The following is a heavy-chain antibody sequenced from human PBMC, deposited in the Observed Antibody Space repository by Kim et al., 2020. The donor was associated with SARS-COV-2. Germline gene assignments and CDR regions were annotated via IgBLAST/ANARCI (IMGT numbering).Heavy chain of an antibody. CDR2: INYTGDT. V-gene: IGHV4-39*02. D-gene: IGHD6-6*01. CDR1: GGSVSSSNYY. CDR3: ARLEYSSSSRLFDP. Sequence: SETLSLTCTVSGGSVSSSNYYWGWIRQPPGKGLVWIGNINYTGDTYYNPSLKSRVTISVHTSKNHFSLKLSSRTAADTAVYYCARLEYSSSSRLFDPWGQGTLVTVSS. J-gene: IGHJ5*02.